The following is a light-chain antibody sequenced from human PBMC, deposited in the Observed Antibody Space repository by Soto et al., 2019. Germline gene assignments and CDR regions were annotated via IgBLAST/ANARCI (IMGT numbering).Light chain of an antibody. V-gene: IGKV3-20*01. CDR2: GAS. CDR3: QQYGSSPRT. CDR1: QSVSSSY. Sequence: EIVLTQSPGTLSLSPGERANLSCRASQSVSSSYLAWYQQKPGQAPRLLIYGASSRATGIPDRFSGSGSGTDFTLTISRLEPEDFAVYYFQQYGSSPRTFVQGTKVESK. J-gene: IGKJ1*01.